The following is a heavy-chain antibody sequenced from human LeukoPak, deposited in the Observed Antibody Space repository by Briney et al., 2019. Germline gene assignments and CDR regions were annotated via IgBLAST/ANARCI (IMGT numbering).Heavy chain of an antibody. J-gene: IGHJ4*02. Sequence: PGGSLRLSCAASGFTFSNTWMNWVRQAPGKGLEWVSGLNSDGGGTIYADSVRGRFTISRDNAKNTLYLQMNSLRAEDTAVYYCARLRWSGSSPADYWGQGTLVTVSS. D-gene: IGHD3-3*01. CDR1: GFTFSNTW. CDR2: LNSDGGGT. CDR3: ARLRWSGSSPADY. V-gene: IGHV3-74*01.